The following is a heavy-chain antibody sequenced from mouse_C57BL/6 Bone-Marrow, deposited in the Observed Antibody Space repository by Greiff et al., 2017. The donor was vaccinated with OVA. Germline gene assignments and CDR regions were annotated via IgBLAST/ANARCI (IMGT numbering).Heavy chain of an antibody. Sequence: VQLQQSGPELVRPGASVKISCKASGYTFTSYWMQWVRQRPGQGLEWIGEIFPGSGSTYYNEKFKGKATLTVDTSSSTAYLQLSSLTSEDSAVYFCASRFITTVGYAMDYWGQGTSVTVSS. J-gene: IGHJ4*01. CDR2: IFPGSGST. D-gene: IGHD1-1*01. CDR1: GYTFTSYW. CDR3: ASRFITTVGYAMDY. V-gene: IGHV1-56*01.